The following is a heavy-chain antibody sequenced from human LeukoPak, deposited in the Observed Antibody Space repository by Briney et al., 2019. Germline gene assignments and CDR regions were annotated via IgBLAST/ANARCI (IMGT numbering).Heavy chain of an antibody. CDR2: IYYSGST. D-gene: IGHD6-19*01. Sequence: SQTLSLTCTVSGVSINSGTYYWNWIRQPPGKGLEWIGYIYYSGSTNYNPSLKSRVTISVDTSKNQFSLKLSSVTAADTAVYYCARDRGSSGWYGDFDYWGQGTLVTVSS. J-gene: IGHJ4*02. CDR3: ARDRGSSGWYGDFDY. V-gene: IGHV4-61*01. CDR1: GVSINSGTYY.